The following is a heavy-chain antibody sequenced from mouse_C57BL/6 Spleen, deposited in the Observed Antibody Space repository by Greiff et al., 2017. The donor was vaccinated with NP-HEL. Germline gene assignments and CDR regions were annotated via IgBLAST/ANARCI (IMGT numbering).Heavy chain of an antibody. CDR3: AIYYDYDEGYYAMDY. CDR1: GYTFTSYG. V-gene: IGHV1-81*01. J-gene: IGHJ4*01. CDR2: IYPRSGNT. D-gene: IGHD2-4*01. Sequence: QQSCKASGYTFTSYGISWVKQRTGQGLEWIGEIYPRSGNTYYNEKFKGKATLTADKSSSTAYMELRSLTSEDSAVYFCAIYYDYDEGYYAMDYWGQGTSVTVSS.